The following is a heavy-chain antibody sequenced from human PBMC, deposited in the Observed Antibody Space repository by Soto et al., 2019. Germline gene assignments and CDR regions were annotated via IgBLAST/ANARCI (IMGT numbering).Heavy chain of an antibody. V-gene: IGHV3-15*01. CDR1: GFTFSNAW. Sequence: PGGSLRLSCAASGFTFSNAWMSWVRQAPGKGLEWVGRIKSKTDGGTTDYAAPVKGRFTISRDDSKNTLYLQMNSLKTEDTAVYYCTTGYDITIFGVVPSTYFDYWGQGTLVTVSS. CDR2: IKSKTDGGTT. CDR3: TTGYDITIFGVVPSTYFDY. J-gene: IGHJ4*02. D-gene: IGHD3-3*01.